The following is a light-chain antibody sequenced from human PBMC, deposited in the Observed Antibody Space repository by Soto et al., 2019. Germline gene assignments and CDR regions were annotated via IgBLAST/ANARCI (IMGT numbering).Light chain of an antibody. CDR2: AAS. J-gene: IGKJ4*01. Sequence: DIQVTQSPSSLSASLGDRVTITCRANQAISLYLAWFQQQPGKVPKLLIYAASALQSGVPSRFSGSGSGTDFTLTISSLQPEDIATYYCQKYNSAPLTFGGGSKVEIK. V-gene: IGKV1-27*01. CDR3: QKYNSAPLT. CDR1: QAISLY.